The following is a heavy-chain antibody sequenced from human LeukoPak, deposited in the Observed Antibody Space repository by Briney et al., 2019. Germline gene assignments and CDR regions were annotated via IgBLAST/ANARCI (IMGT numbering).Heavy chain of an antibody. CDR2: ISHDGSDK. Sequence: GGSLRLSCGASGFTFSTYAMHWVRQAPGKGLEWVALISHDGSDKNYADSVKGRFTISRDNSNSTLYLQMDSLRGDDAAVYYCAKAVGSISWSFDYWGQGTLVTVSS. D-gene: IGHD6-13*01. CDR3: AKAVGSISWSFDY. CDR1: GFTFSTYA. V-gene: IGHV3-30*18. J-gene: IGHJ4*02.